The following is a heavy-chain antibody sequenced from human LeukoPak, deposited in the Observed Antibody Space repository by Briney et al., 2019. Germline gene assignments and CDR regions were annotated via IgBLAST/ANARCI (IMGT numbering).Heavy chain of an antibody. CDR3: ARGPTLKYFHH. CDR2: IYYSGST. V-gene: IGHV4-39*01. Sequence: SETLSLTCTVSGGSISSHYWSWIRQPPGKGLEWIGTIYYSGSTYYNPSLKSRVTISVDTSKNQFSLKLSSVTAADTAVYYCARGPTLKYFHHWGQGTLVTVSS. J-gene: IGHJ1*01. CDR1: GGSISSHY.